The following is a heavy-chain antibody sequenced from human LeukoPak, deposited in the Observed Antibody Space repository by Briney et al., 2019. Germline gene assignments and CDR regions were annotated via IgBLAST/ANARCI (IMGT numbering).Heavy chain of an antibody. V-gene: IGHV7-4-1*02. CDR3: ARDAGGSGYRDAEYFRH. D-gene: IGHD3-22*01. CDR1: GYTFTSYA. CDR2: INTNTGNP. Sequence: RASVKVSCKASGYTFTSYAMNWVRQAPGQGLEWMGWINTNTGNPTYAQGFTGRFVFSLDTSVSTAYLQISSLKAEDTAVYYCARDAGGSGYRDAEYFRHWGQGTLVTVSS. J-gene: IGHJ1*01.